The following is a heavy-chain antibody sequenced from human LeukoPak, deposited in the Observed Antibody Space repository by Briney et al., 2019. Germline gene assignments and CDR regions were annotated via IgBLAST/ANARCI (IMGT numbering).Heavy chain of an antibody. V-gene: IGHV3-48*01. J-gene: IGHJ5*02. CDR1: GFTFSSYS. CDR2: VSSASNTI. D-gene: IGHD3-10*01. Sequence: GGSLRLSCAASGFTFSSYSMNWVRQAPGKGLEWVSYVSSASNTIYYADSVKGRFTISRDNAKNSLYLQMNSLRAEDTCMYYCARDGWFGDYNWFDPWGQGTLVTVSS. CDR3: ARDGWFGDYNWFDP.